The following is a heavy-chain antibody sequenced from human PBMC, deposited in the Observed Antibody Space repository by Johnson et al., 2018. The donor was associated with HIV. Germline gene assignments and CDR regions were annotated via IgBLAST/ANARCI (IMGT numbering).Heavy chain of an antibody. D-gene: IGHD1-14*01. V-gene: IGHV3-30*03. CDR2: ISYDGSNK. CDR1: GFTFSSYG. CDR3: ARDLNHGDTGGGAFDI. Sequence: QVQLVESGGGLIQPGGSLRLSCAASGFTFSSYGMHWVRQAPGKGLEWVAVISYDGSNKYYADSVKGRFTISIDNSKSTLYLQMNSQRAEDTAVYYCARDLNHGDTGGGAFDIWGQGTMVTVSS. J-gene: IGHJ3*02.